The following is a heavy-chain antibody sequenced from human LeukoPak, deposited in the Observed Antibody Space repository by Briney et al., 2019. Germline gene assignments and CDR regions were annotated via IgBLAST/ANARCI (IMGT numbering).Heavy chain of an antibody. Sequence: ASVKVSCKASGYTFTDYYMHWVRQAPGRGLEWMGWIDPDGGCTNYAQMFQGRVTMTRDTSISTAYMELSSLRSDDTAIYYCARVSGRSGPFEYWGQGTLVTVSS. D-gene: IGHD3-3*01. CDR1: GYTFTDYY. CDR3: ARVSGRSGPFEY. CDR2: IDPDGGCT. V-gene: IGHV1-2*02. J-gene: IGHJ4*02.